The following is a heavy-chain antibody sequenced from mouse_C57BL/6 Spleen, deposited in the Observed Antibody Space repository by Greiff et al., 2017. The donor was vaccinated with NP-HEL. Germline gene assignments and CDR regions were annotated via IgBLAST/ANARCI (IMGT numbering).Heavy chain of an antibody. Sequence: EVKVEESGGGLVKPGGSLKLSCAASGFTFSDYGMHWVRQAPEKGLEWVAYISSGSSTIYYADTVKGRFTISRDNAKNTLFLQMTSLRSEDTAMYYWARRMYYGSSYEGWFAYWGQGTLVTVSA. CDR1: GFTFSDYG. J-gene: IGHJ3*01. CDR2: ISSGSSTI. D-gene: IGHD1-1*01. CDR3: ARRMYYGSSYEGWFAY. V-gene: IGHV5-17*01.